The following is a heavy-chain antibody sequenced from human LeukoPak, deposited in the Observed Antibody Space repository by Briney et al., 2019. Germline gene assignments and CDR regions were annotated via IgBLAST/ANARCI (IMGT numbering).Heavy chain of an antibody. CDR1: GGSISSGDYY. V-gene: IGHV4-30-4*01. CDR2: IYYSGST. CDR3: ARPLPQDALAFDI. Sequence: PSETLSLTCTVSGGSISSGDYYWSWIRQPPGKGLEWIGYIYYSGSTYYNPSLKSRVTISVDTSKNQFSLKLSSVTAADTAVYYCARPLPQDALAFDIWGQGTMVTVSS. J-gene: IGHJ3*02. D-gene: IGHD3-16*01.